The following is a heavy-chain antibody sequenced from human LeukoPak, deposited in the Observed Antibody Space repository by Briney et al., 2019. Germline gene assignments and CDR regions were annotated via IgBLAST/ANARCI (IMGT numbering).Heavy chain of an antibody. D-gene: IGHD1-7*01. CDR1: GGSISSGSYY. J-gene: IGHJ6*02. Sequence: PSETLSLTCTVSGGSISSGSYYWSWIRQPAGKGLEWIVRIYTSGSTNYNPSLKSRVTISVDTSKNQFSLKLSSVTAADTAVYYCARDLIENYGSNYYYGMDVWGQGTTVTVSS. V-gene: IGHV4-61*02. CDR2: IYTSGST. CDR3: ARDLIENYGSNYYYGMDV.